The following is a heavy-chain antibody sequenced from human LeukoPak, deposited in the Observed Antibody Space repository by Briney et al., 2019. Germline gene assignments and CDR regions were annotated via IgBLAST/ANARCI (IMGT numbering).Heavy chain of an antibody. Sequence: SETLSLTCTVSGGSISSGDYYWSWIRQPPGKGLEWIGYIYYSGSTYYNPSLKSRVTISVDTSKNQFSLKLSSVTAADTAVYYCARDQLGGAPGYYYYYYGMDVWGQGTTVTVSS. CDR2: IYYSGST. D-gene: IGHD2-21*01. CDR3: ARDQLGGAPGYYYYYYGMDV. V-gene: IGHV4-30-4*01. CDR1: GGSISSGDYY. J-gene: IGHJ6*02.